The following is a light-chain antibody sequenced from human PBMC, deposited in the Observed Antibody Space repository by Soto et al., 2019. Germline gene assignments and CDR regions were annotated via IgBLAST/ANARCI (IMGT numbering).Light chain of an antibody. V-gene: IGKV3-15*01. CDR3: QQYNNWPPLT. Sequence: EIVLAQSPATLSLSPGERATLSCRSSQIFSSTSLAWYQKKPGQAPRLVTYGASTRATGIPARFSGSGSGTELTLTISSLQSEDFAVYYCQQYNNWPPLTFGGGTKVDIK. CDR1: QIFSST. CDR2: GAS. J-gene: IGKJ4*01.